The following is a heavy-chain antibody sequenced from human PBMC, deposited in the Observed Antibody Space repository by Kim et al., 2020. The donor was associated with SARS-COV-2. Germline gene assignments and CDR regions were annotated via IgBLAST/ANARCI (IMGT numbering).Heavy chain of an antibody. CDR3: TTANPLIVVVPAAMCY. D-gene: IGHD2-2*01. V-gene: IGHV3-15*01. Sequence: GGSLRLSCAASGFTFSNAWMSWVRQAPGKGLEWVGRIKSKTDGGTTDYAAPVKGRFTISRDDSKNTLYLQMNSLKTEDTAVYYCTTANPLIVVVPAAMCYWGQGTLVTVSS. CDR1: GFTFSNAW. J-gene: IGHJ4*02. CDR2: IKSKTDGGTT.